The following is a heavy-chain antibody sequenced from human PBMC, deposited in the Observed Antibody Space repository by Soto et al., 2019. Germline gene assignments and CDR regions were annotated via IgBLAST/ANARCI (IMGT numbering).Heavy chain of an antibody. CDR1: QISFSSYW. J-gene: IGHJ6*02. CDR2: INQDGSEK. V-gene: IGHV3-7*01. CDR3: AKDASSYGMDV. Sequence: PGGSLRLSCVFSQISFSSYWMTLVRQAPGKGLECVANINQDGSEKYYEDSVKGRFTISRDNTKNSLYLHMNSLRAEDTAVYYCAKDASSYGMDVWGQGTTVTVSS.